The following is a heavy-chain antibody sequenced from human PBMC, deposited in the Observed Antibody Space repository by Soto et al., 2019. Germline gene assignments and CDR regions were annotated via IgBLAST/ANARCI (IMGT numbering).Heavy chain of an antibody. V-gene: IGHV1-69*06. CDR3: ASVFADFYGRAAYPKRNLGAMDV. CDR1: GGTLSSSDA. Sequence: VLLVQSGSEVKEPGSSVRVSCRASGGTLSSSDAISWVRQAPGQGVEWLGGLTSFAKANYAQRFQGRVTFTADRSTRTAYMELNSLTSNDTAVYYCASVFADFYGRAAYPKRNLGAMDVWGPGTTVSVS. D-gene: IGHD3-16*01. CDR2: LTSFAKA. J-gene: IGHJ6*02.